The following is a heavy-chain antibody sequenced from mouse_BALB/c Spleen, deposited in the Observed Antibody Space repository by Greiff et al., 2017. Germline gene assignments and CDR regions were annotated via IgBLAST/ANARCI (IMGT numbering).Heavy chain of an antibody. CDR3: AREGNDYDVPY. J-gene: IGHJ3*01. V-gene: IGHV5-17*02. CDR1: GFTFSSFG. D-gene: IGHD2-4*01. CDR2: ISSGSSTI. Sequence: EVQLVESGGGLVQPGGSRKLSCAASGFTFSSFGMHWVRQAPEKGLEWVAYISSGSSTIYYADTVKGRFTISRDNPKNTLFLQMTSLRSEDTAMYYCAREGNDYDVPYWGQGTLVTVSA.